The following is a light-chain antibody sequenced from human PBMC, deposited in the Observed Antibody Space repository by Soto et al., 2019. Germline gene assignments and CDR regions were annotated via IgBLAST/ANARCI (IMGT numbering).Light chain of an antibody. J-gene: IGLJ2*01. CDR1: SSDIGSNT. CDR3: AAWDVSLNGVV. Sequence: QSVLTQPPSASRTPGQRVTISCSGSSSDIGSNTVHWYQQVPGTTPKLLIYSNNQRPSGVPDRFSGSKSGTSASLAISGLQSEDEADYYCAAWDVSLNGVVFGGGTKVTVL. CDR2: SNN. V-gene: IGLV1-44*01.